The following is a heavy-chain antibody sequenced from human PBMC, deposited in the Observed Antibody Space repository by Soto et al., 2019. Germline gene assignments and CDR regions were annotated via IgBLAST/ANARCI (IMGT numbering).Heavy chain of an antibody. J-gene: IGHJ4*02. D-gene: IGHD3-3*01. CDR1: GFTFSSYA. V-gene: IGHV3-23*01. CDR3: AKDSIEGWWSGRDIDY. CDR2: ISGSGGST. Sequence: EVQLLESGGGLVQPGGSLRLSCAASGFTFSSYAMSWVRQAPGKGLEWVSAISGSGGSTYYADSVKGRFTISRDNSKNTLYLQMNSLRAEDTAVYYCAKDSIEGWWSGRDIDYWGQGTLVTVSS.